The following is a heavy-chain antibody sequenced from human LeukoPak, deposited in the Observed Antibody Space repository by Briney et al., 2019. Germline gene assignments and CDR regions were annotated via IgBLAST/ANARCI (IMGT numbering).Heavy chain of an antibody. CDR3: ARSQSSALEFDY. J-gene: IGHJ4*02. CDR2: IFYTGST. Sequence: PSETLSLTCTVSGGSISSYYWSWIRQPPGKGLEWIGYIFYTGSTNYNPSLKSRVTISVDTSKNQFSLKLSSVTAADSAVYYCARSQSSALEFDYWGQGTLVAVSS. D-gene: IGHD1-26*01. V-gene: IGHV4-59*01. CDR1: GGSISSYY.